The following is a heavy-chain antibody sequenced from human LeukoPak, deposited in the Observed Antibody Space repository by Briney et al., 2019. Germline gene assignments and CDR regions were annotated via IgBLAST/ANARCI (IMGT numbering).Heavy chain of an antibody. CDR1: GFTFSSSA. D-gene: IGHD2-21*02. CDR3: ATDGDCYMY. CDR2: ISGSGGST. J-gene: IGHJ4*02. Sequence: GGSLRLSCAASGFTFSSSAMSWVRQAPGKGLEWVSSISGSGGSTYYADSVKGRFTISRDNSKNTLYLQMNSLRAEDTAVYYCATDGDCYMYWGQGTLVTVSS. V-gene: IGHV3-23*01.